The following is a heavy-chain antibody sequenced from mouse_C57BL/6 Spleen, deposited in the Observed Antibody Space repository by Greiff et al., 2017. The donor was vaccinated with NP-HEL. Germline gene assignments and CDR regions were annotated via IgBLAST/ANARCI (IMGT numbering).Heavy chain of an antibody. Sequence: VQLQQSGPELVKPGASVKISCKASGYSFTDYNMNWVKQSNGKSLEWIGVINPNYGTTSYNQKFKGKATLTVDQSSSTAYMQLNSLTSEDSAVYYCASCTTVVAPYAMDYWGQGTSVTVSS. D-gene: IGHD1-1*01. CDR2: INPNYGTT. CDR1: GYSFTDYN. V-gene: IGHV1-39*01. J-gene: IGHJ4*01. CDR3: ASCTTVVAPYAMDY.